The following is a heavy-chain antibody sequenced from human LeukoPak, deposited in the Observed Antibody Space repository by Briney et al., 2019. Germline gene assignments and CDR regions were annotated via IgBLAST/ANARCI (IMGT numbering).Heavy chain of an antibody. Sequence: GGSLRLSCAASGFTFSNAWMSWVRQAPGKGLEWVGRIKSKTDGGTTDYAAPVKGRFTISRDDSKNTPYLQMNSLKTEDTAVYYCTTDPSIAVIDYYYYMDVWGKGTTVTVSS. V-gene: IGHV3-15*01. CDR3: TTDPSIAVIDYYYYMDV. CDR2: IKSKTDGGTT. J-gene: IGHJ6*03. CDR1: GFTFSNAW. D-gene: IGHD6-19*01.